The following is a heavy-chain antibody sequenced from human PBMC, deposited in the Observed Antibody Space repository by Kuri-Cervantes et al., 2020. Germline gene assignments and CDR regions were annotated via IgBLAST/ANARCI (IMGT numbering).Heavy chain of an antibody. CDR2: IYHSGST. D-gene: IGHD6-19*01. Sequence: SETLSLTCTVSGGSISSSSYYWGWIRQPPGKGLEWIGSIYHSGSTYYNPSLKSRVSMSVDTSKNQFSLRLTSVTAADTAVYYCARGAGSSYYYHGMDVWGQGTAVTVSS. V-gene: IGHV4-39*07. J-gene: IGHJ6*02. CDR1: GGSISSSSYY. CDR3: ARGAGSSYYYHGMDV.